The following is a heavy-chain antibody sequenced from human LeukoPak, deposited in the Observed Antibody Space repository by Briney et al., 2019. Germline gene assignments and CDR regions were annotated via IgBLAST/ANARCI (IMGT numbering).Heavy chain of an antibody. V-gene: IGHV3-33*01. CDR3: ARDIGTWPNSLFDY. CDR1: GFIFSTYG. CDR2: IWSDGSKK. J-gene: IGHJ4*02. D-gene: IGHD4-23*01. Sequence: PARSLRLSCAASGFIFSTYGMHWVRQAPGKGLEWVALIWSDGSKKYYTDSVKGRFTISSDDSKNTLFLQMNSLRAEDMAVYYCARDIGTWPNSLFDYWGQGNLVTVSS.